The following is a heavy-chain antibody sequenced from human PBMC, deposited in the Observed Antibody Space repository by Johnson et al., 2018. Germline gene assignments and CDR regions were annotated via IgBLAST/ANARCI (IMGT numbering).Heavy chain of an antibody. V-gene: IGHV3-30*18. CDR1: GFTFSSYA. D-gene: IGHD3-9*01. Sequence: QVQLVESGGGVVQPGRSLRLSCVGSGFTFSSYAMQWVRQAPGKGLEWVAIISYDGVAVISDGSHSHYADAVKGRFTISRDNSKNTLYLQMNGLRAEDTTLYYCAKDLDIMTCNHPPEGAFDVWGPGTMVTVSS. CDR2: ISYDGVAVISDGSHS. CDR3: AKDLDIMTCNHPPEGAFDV. J-gene: IGHJ3*01.